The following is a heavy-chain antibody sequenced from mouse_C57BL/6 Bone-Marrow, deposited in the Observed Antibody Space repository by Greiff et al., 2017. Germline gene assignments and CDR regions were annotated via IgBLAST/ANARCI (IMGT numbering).Heavy chain of an antibody. V-gene: IGHV5-17*02. CDR2: ISSGSSTI. D-gene: IGHD1-1*01. Sequence: EVKLVESGGGLVQPGGSRKLSCAASGFTFSCFGMHWVRQAPEKGLEWVAYISSGSSTIYYADTVKGRFTISRDNPKNTLFLQMTSLRSEDTAMYYCARRGYGSSYWYFDVWGAGTTVTVSS. J-gene: IGHJ1*01. CDR3: ARRGYGSSYWYFDV. CDR1: GFTFSCFG.